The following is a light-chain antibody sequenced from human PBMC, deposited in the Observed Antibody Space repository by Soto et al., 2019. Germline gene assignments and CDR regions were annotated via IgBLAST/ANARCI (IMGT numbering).Light chain of an antibody. J-gene: IGKJ4*01. V-gene: IGKV3-15*01. CDR3: QQRINWPLT. Sequence: EIVMTQSPATLSVSPGERATLSCRASQSVSSNLAWYQQKPGQAPRPLIYGASTRATGIPARFSGSGSGTDFTFTISSLEPEDSGVYYCQQRINWPLTFGGGTKVDIK. CDR2: GAS. CDR1: QSVSSN.